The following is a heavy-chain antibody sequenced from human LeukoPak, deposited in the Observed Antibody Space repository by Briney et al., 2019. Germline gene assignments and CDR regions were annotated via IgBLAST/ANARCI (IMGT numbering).Heavy chain of an antibody. D-gene: IGHD6-19*01. CDR2: IRYDGSNK. CDR1: GFTFSSYG. J-gene: IGHJ4*02. V-gene: IGHV3-30*02. CDR3: AKDLYVESQQWLH. Sequence: GGSLRLSCAASGFTFSSYGMHWVRQAPGKGLEWVAFIRYDGSNKYYADSVKGRFTISRDNSKNTLYLQMNSLRAEDTAVYYCAKDLYVESQQWLHWGQGTLVTVSS.